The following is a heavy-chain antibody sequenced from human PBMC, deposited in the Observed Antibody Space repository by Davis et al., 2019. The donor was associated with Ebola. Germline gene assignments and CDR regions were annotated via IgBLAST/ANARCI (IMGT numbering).Heavy chain of an antibody. D-gene: IGHD5-12*01. CDR2: INHSGST. V-gene: IGHV4-34*01. CDR3: ARVGYSGYDWDY. Sequence: GSLRLSCAVYGGSFSGYYWSWIRQPPGKGLEWIGEINHSGSTNYNPSLKSRVTISVDTSKNQFSLKLSSVTAADTAVYYCARVGYSGYDWDYWGQGTLVTVSS. CDR1: GGSFSGYY. J-gene: IGHJ4*02.